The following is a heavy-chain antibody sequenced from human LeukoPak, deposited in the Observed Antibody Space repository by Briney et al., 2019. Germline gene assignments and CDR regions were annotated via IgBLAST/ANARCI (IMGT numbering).Heavy chain of an antibody. CDR2: ISAYDGKT. CDR3: ARGYGDYEGWFDP. V-gene: IGHV1-18*01. J-gene: IGHJ5*02. D-gene: IGHD4-17*01. Sequence: ASVKVSCKASGYTFTTYGINWVRQAPGQGLEWMGWISAYDGKTNYAQKLRDRVTMLRDTATSTVYMELRSLTTDDTAVYYCARGYGDYEGWFDPWGQGTLVTVSS. CDR1: GYTFTTYG.